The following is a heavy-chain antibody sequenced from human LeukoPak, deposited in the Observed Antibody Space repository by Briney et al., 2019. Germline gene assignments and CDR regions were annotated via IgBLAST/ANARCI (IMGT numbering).Heavy chain of an antibody. Sequence: GGSLRPSCAASGFTFSSYAMHWVRQAPGKGLEWVAVISYDGSNKYYADSVKGRFTISRDNSKNTLYLQMNSLRAEDTAVYYCAKDRDYDFWSGYELDYWGQGTLVTVSS. CDR3: AKDRDYDFWSGYELDY. CDR2: ISYDGSNK. V-gene: IGHV3-30-3*01. J-gene: IGHJ4*02. D-gene: IGHD3-3*01. CDR1: GFTFSSYA.